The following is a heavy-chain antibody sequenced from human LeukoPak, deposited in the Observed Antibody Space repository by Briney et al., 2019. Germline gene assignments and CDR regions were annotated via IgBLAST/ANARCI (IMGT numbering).Heavy chain of an antibody. CDR2: ISYDATNK. CDR3: ARDQDVAAAGTWSSLDY. D-gene: IGHD6-13*01. Sequence: GGSLRLSCAASGFTFSYYGIHWVRQAPGKGLEWVAVISYDATNKYYTDSVKGRFTISRDNSKNTLYLQMNSLRAEDTAIYYCARDQDVAAAGTWSSLDYWGQGTLVTVSS. CDR1: GFTFSYYG. V-gene: IGHV3-30*03. J-gene: IGHJ4*02.